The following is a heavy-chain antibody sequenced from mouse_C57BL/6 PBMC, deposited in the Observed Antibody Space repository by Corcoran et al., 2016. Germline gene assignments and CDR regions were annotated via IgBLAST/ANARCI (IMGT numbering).Heavy chain of an antibody. CDR1: GYAFSSYW. V-gene: IGHV1-80*01. D-gene: IGHD2-1*01. CDR3: ARSDYGNYGGFAY. Sequence: QVQLQQSGAELVKPGASAKISCKASGYAFSSYWMNWVKQRPGKGLEWIGQIYPGDGDTNYNGKFKGKATLTADKSSSTAYMQLSSLTSEDSAVYFCARSDYGNYGGFAYWGQGTLVTVSA. CDR2: IYPGDGDT. J-gene: IGHJ3*01.